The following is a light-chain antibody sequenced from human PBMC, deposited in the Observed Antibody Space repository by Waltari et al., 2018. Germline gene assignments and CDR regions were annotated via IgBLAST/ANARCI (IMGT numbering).Light chain of an antibody. CDR3: SSYAGSNKDV. CDR2: EVS. Sequence: QSALTQPPSASGSPGQSVTIPCPGTSRDVGGYNSVSWYQQHPGKAPKLMIYEVSKRPSGVPDRFSGSKSGNTASLTVSGLQAEDEADYYCSSYAGSNKDVFGTGTKVTVL. V-gene: IGLV2-8*01. J-gene: IGLJ1*01. CDR1: SRDVGGYNS.